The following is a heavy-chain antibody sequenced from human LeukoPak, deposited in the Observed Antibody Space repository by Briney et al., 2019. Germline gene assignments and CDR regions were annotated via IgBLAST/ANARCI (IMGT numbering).Heavy chain of an antibody. V-gene: IGHV4-4*02. CDR3: ARDLPHSSRVGATREDYDI. CDR1: GGSISNSKW. CDR2: IYDRGST. Sequence: SETPSLTCAVSGGSISNSKWWNGGRQPPGRGLGGIGVIYDRGSTIYDASVKGRFTISIDTSTNQSSLNLNSVTAADTAVYYCARDLPHSSRVGATREDYDIWGQGTMVTVSS. D-gene: IGHD1-26*01. J-gene: IGHJ3*02.